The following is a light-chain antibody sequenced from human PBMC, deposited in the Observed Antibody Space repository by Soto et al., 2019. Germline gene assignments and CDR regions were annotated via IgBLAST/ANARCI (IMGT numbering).Light chain of an antibody. V-gene: IGLV2-8*01. J-gene: IGLJ3*02. CDR2: EVV. CDR1: KNDIGVYDF. CDR3: SAYTARSTLV. Sequence: SALTQPPSASGSPGQSVTISCTGTKNDIGVYDFVSWYQHHPGKAPRLIIYEVVQRPSGVPDRFSGSKSGNTASLSVSGLQAADEADYFCSAYTARSTLVFGGETK.